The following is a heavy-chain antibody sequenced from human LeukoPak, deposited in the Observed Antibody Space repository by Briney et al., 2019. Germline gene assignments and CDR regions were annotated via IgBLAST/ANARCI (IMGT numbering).Heavy chain of an antibody. CDR3: AELGITMIGGV. V-gene: IGHV3-21*01. CDR2: TSSSSYI. J-gene: IGHJ6*04. D-gene: IGHD3-10*02. CDR1: GFTFSSYS. Sequence: GGSLGLSCAASGFTFSSYSMNWVRQAPGKGLEWVSSTSSSSYIYYADSVKGRFTISRDNAKNSLYLQMNSLRAEDTAVYYCAELGITMIGGVWGKGTTVTISS.